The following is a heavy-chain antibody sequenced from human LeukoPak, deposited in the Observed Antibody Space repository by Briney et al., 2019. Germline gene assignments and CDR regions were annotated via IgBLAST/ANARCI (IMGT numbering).Heavy chain of an antibody. J-gene: IGHJ4*02. V-gene: IGHV3-23*01. Sequence: GGSLRLSCAASGFSFSGNGVSWVRQAPGQGLEWVASISGSGGTTYYADSVKGRFTISRDNSKNTLYLQMNSLRAEDTAVYFCTRSNGDAFYFDFWGQETLVTVSS. CDR2: ISGSGGTT. D-gene: IGHD2-8*01. CDR3: TRSNGDAFYFDF. CDR1: GFSFSGNG.